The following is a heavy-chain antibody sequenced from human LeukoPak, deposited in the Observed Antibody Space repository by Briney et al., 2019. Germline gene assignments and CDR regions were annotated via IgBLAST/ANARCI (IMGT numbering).Heavy chain of an antibody. J-gene: IGHJ5*02. CDR3: ASYSYSYGFNWFDP. CDR1: GGSISSYY. Sequence: PSETLSLTCTVSGGSISSYYWSWIRQPPGKGLEWIGEINHSGSTNYNPSLKSRVTISVDTSKNQFSLKLSSVTAADTAVYYCASYSYSYGFNWFDPWGQGTLVTVSS. CDR2: INHSGST. D-gene: IGHD5-18*01. V-gene: IGHV4-34*01.